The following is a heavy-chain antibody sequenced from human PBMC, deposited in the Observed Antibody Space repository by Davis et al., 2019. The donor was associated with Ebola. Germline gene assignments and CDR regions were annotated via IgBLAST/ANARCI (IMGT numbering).Heavy chain of an antibody. Sequence: GESLKISCQGFGYSFTNYWIGWVRRLPGKGLEWVGIIYPGDSDTRYSPSFQGQVTISADKSISTAYLQWSSLKASDTAMYYCARQSTIVRASGYDYWGQETLVTVSS. CDR3: ARQSTIVRASGYDY. CDR1: GYSFTNYW. J-gene: IGHJ4*02. D-gene: IGHD1-26*01. V-gene: IGHV5-51*01. CDR2: IYPGDSDT.